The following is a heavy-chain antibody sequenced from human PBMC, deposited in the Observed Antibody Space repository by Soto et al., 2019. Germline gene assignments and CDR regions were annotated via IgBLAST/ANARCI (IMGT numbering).Heavy chain of an antibody. J-gene: IGHJ6*02. CDR1: GGTFSSYA. D-gene: IGHD2-15*01. CDR2: IIPIFGTA. V-gene: IGHV1-69*12. CDR3: ASAKGTGYCSGGSCPWGGMDV. Sequence: QVQLVQSGAEVKKPGSSVKVSCKASGGTFSSYAISWVRQAPGQGLEWMGGIIPIFGTANYAQKFQGRVTIPADESTSTAYMELSSLSSEDTAVYYCASAKGTGYCSGGSCPWGGMDVWGQGTTVTVSS.